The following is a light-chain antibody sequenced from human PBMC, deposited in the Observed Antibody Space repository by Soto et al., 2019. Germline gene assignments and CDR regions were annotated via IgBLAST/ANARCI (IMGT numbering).Light chain of an antibody. CDR3: QHYVTSSIT. CDR2: GAS. Sequence: EIVMTLSPVNLSMYPGERATLSCRASQSVSSNLAWYQQKPGQAPRLLIYGASFRATGIPDRFSGRGSGTDFTLTISRLEPEDFAVYYCQHYVTSSITFGQGTRLAIK. CDR1: QSVSSN. J-gene: IGKJ5*01. V-gene: IGKV3-20*01.